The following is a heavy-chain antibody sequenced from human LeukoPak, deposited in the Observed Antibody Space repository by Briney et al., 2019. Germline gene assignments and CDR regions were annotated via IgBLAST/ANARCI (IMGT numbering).Heavy chain of an antibody. D-gene: IGHD3-10*01. CDR3: ARTALLWIGELLHFDY. V-gene: IGHV1-18*01. J-gene: IGHJ4*02. CDR1: GYTFPSYG. CDR2: IRADNGIT. Sequence: GAAVKVSCMCSGYTFPSYGFSWVRQPPGQGVEWMGCIRADNGITNYAKKLKRRVTMTTDTSTTTAYRKLRSLRSDDTAVYYCARTALLWIGELLHFDYWGQGTLVTVSS.